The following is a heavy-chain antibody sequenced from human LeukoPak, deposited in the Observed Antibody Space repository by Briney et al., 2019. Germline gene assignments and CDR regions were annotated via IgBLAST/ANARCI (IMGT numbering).Heavy chain of an antibody. D-gene: IGHD6-13*01. Sequence: PGGSLRLSCAASGFTFSSYAMHWVRQAPGKGLEWVAVISYDGSNKYYADSVKGRFTISRDNSKNTLYLQMNSLRAEDTAVYYCAGSKISLTEKYGSWPLGYWGQGTLVTVSS. CDR3: AGSKISLTEKYGSWPLGY. CDR1: GFTFSSYA. V-gene: IGHV3-30-3*01. CDR2: ISYDGSNK. J-gene: IGHJ4*02.